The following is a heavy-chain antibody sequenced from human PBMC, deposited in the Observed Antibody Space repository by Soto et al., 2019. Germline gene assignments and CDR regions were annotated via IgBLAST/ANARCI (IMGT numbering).Heavy chain of an antibody. J-gene: IGHJ4*02. D-gene: IGHD3-22*01. CDR1: GYTFTNNA. CDR2: INAANGNT. V-gene: IGHV1-3*01. CDR3: ATVPSYYYDSSGYHY. Sequence: GASVKVSCKASGYTFTNNAIHWVRQAPGQGPESLGWINAANGNTEYSQNFQGRVTIARDTFADTAYMELSSLRSEDTAVYYCATVPSYYYDSSGYHYWGQGTLVTVSS.